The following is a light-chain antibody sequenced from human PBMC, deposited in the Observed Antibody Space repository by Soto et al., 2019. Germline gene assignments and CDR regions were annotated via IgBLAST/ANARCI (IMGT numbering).Light chain of an antibody. CDR1: QSVRNNY. J-gene: IGKJ1*01. Sequence: EIVLTQSPGTLSLSPGERATLSCRSSQSVRNNYLAWYHQKPGQAPRLLIYGASNRATGIPDRFSGSGSGTDFTLTISRLEPEDFALYFCQQSGISPWTFALGGNVDVK. V-gene: IGKV3-20*01. CDR3: QQSGISPWT. CDR2: GAS.